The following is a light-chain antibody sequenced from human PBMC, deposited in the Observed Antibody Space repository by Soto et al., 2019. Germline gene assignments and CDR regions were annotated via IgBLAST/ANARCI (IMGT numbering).Light chain of an antibody. Sequence: QSVLTQPPSVSGAPGQRVTISCSGSSSNIGAGYDVHWYQQLPGTAPKLLIYGNTNRPSGVPDRFSASKSGTSAFLAITGLQAEDEADYYCQSYDSSLSAVFGGGTKVTVL. CDR1: SSNIGAGYD. CDR2: GNT. J-gene: IGLJ2*01. V-gene: IGLV1-40*01. CDR3: QSYDSSLSAV.